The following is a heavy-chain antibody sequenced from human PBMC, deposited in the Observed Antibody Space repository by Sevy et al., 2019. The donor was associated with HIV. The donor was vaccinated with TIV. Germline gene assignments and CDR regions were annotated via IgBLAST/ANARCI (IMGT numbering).Heavy chain of an antibody. J-gene: IGHJ6*03. CDR3: ANMGPVQDSAGSGSYYRLLRNYYMDV. CDR1: GFTFSSYA. CDR2: ISGSGGST. V-gene: IGHV3-23*01. D-gene: IGHD3-10*01. Sequence: GGYLRLSCAASGFTFSSYAMSWVRQAPGKGLEWVSAISGSGGSTYYADSVKGRFTISRDNSKNTLYLQMNSLRAEDTAVEYCANMGPVQDSAGSGSYYRLLRNYYMDVWGKGTTVTVS.